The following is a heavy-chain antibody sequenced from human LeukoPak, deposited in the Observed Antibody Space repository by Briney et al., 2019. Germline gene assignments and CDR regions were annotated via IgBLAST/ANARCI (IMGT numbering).Heavy chain of an antibody. Sequence: GGSLRLSCAASGFTFSRYAMSWIRQAPGKGPEWVSAISDGGGSTYYADSVKGRFTISRDNSKNTLSLQMNSLRAEDTAVYYCAKDIVIIPAASYAFDIWGQGTMVIVSS. CDR2: ISDGGGST. CDR3: AKDIVIIPAASYAFDI. V-gene: IGHV3-23*01. D-gene: IGHD2-2*01. CDR1: GFTFSRYA. J-gene: IGHJ3*02.